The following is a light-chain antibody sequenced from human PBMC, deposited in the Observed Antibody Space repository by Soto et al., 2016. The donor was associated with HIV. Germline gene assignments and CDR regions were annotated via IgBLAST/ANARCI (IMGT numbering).Light chain of an antibody. V-gene: IGKV1-39*01. CDR3: QQSYSTPLT. CDR2: AAS. J-gene: IGKJ4*01. CDR1: QSISTY. Sequence: DIQMTQFPSTLSASIGDRVTITCRTSQSISTYLNWYQQKPGKAPYLLIYAASTLESGVPSRFSGSGSETHFTLTISTLQPEDFGIYYCQQSYSTPLTFGGGTNVDIK.